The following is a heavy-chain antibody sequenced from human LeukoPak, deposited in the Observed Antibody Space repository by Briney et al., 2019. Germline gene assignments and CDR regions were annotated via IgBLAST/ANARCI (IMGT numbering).Heavy chain of an antibody. J-gene: IGHJ5*02. Sequence: KPSETLSLTCTVSGGSISSSSYYWSWVRQPAGEGLERIGRIYTTGTTNYNPSLKSRVTMSVDTSKNQFSLNLSSVTAADTAVYYCARGGKQQRINLFDPWGQGTLVTVSS. CDR1: GGSISSSSYY. CDR2: IYTTGTT. CDR3: ARGGKQQRINLFDP. V-gene: IGHV4-61*02. D-gene: IGHD6-13*01.